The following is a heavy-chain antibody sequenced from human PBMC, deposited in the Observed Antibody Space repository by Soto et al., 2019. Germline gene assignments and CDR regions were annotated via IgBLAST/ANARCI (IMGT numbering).Heavy chain of an antibody. D-gene: IGHD3-3*01. Sequence: KTSETLSLTCTVSGGSFKSGSYSWSWIRQPPGKGLEWIGYVYHTGRTSYNPSLKSRVSISMDTPKNQFSLNLDSVTAADTAVYFCARDFAYFDYWGQGTLVTVSS. CDR1: GGSFKSGSYS. CDR2: VYHTGRT. V-gene: IGHV4-61*01. J-gene: IGHJ4*02. CDR3: ARDFAYFDY.